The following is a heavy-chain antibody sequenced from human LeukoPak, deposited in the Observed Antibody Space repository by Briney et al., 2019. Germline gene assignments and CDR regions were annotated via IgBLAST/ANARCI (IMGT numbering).Heavy chain of an antibody. V-gene: IGHV4-59*11. Sequence: SETLSLTCTVSGGSISSHYWSWIRQPPGKGLEWIGYIYYSGSTNYNPSLKSRVTISVDTSKNQFSLKQSSVTAADTAVYYCARGYSSSWYEVLWFDPWGQGTLVTVSS. D-gene: IGHD6-13*01. CDR1: GGSISSHY. J-gene: IGHJ5*02. CDR3: ARGYSSSWYEVLWFDP. CDR2: IYYSGST.